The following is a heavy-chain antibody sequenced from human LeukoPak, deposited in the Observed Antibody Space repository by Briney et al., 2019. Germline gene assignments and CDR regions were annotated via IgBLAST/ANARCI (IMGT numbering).Heavy chain of an antibody. CDR1: GGSISSSSYY. J-gene: IGHJ4*02. CDR2: IYYSGST. D-gene: IGHD5-24*01. Sequence: SETLSLTCTVSGGSISSSSYYWGWIRQPPGKGLEWIGSIYYSGSTYYNPSLKSRVTISVDTSKNQFSLKLSSVTAADTAVYYCARVRDGRYFDYWGQGTLVTVSS. V-gene: IGHV4-39*07. CDR3: ARVRDGRYFDY.